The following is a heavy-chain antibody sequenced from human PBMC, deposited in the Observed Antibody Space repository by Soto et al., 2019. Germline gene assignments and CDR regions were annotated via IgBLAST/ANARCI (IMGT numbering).Heavy chain of an antibody. CDR1: GFTFSSYS. D-gene: IGHD6-13*01. CDR2: ISSSSSTI. J-gene: IGHJ6*02. CDR3: ARDAAAGPPYYYYGMDV. Sequence: PGGSLRLSCAASGFTFSSYSMNWVRQAPGKGLEWVSYISSSSSTIYYADSVKGRFTISRDNAKNSLYLQMNSLRAEDTAVYYCARDAAAGPPYYYYGMDVWGQGTTVTVS. V-gene: IGHV3-48*01.